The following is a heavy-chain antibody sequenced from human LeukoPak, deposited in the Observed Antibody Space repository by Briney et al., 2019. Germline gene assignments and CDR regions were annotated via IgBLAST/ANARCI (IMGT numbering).Heavy chain of an antibody. CDR3: AKGPYRGYYFDY. V-gene: IGHV3-30*18. J-gene: IGHJ4*02. D-gene: IGHD3-10*01. Sequence: GGSLRLSCAASGFTFSSYGMHWVRQAPGKGLEWVAVISYDGSNKYYADSVKGRFTISRDNSKNTLYLQMNSLRAEDTAVYYCAKGPYRGYYFDYWGQGTLVTVSS. CDR1: GFTFSSYG. CDR2: ISYDGSNK.